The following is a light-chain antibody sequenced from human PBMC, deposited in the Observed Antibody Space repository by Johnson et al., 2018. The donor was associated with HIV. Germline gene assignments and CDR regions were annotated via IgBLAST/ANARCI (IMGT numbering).Light chain of an antibody. V-gene: IGLV1-51*01. J-gene: IGLJ1*01. CDR2: DND. CDR3: GTWDSSLSGYV. CDR1: DSNIGNNY. Sequence: SVLTQPPSVSAAPGQQVTISCFGSDSNIGNNYVSWYQQVTGTAPKLLIYDNDKRPSGIPDRFSGSKSGTSATLGITGLQTGDEADYYCGTWDSSLSGYVFGTGTKVTVL.